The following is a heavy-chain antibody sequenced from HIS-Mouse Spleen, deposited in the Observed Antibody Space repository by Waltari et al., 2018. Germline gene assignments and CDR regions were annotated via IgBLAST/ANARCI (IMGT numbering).Heavy chain of an antibody. Sequence: QVQLQQWGAGLLNPSEPLSLTCAVSVGSFSGYSWSWIRQPPGKGLEWIGEINHSGSTNYNPSLKSRVTISVDTSKNQFSLKLSSVTAADTAVYYCARVNSSFDYWGQGTLVTVSS. J-gene: IGHJ4*02. CDR3: ARVNSSFDY. CDR1: VGSFSGYS. CDR2: INHSGST. V-gene: IGHV4-34*01. D-gene: IGHD6-13*01.